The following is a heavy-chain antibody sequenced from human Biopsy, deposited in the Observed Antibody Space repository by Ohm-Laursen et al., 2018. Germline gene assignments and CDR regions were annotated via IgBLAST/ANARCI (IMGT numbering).Heavy chain of an antibody. CDR3: ARLTGDPSH. J-gene: IGHJ4*02. Sequence: SKTLSLTCTVSGGSIKSYYWNWIRQSPGKGLEWIGFIYYTGHTNYNPSLKSRATISVGTSKNQFSLKVISVTAADTAVYYCARLTGDPSHWGQGILVTVSS. V-gene: IGHV4-59*01. CDR1: GGSIKSYY. D-gene: IGHD7-27*01. CDR2: IYYTGHT.